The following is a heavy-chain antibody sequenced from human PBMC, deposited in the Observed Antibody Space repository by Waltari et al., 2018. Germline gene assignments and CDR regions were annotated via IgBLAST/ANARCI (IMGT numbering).Heavy chain of an antibody. D-gene: IGHD1-20*01. Sequence: QVQLVQSGAEVKKPGASVTVSCKASGYPFTGYYMHCVRRAPGQGLEWMGWINPNSGGTNYAQKFQGWVTMTRDTSISTAYMELSRLRSDDTAVYYCARDVGTYNWNYYYGMDVWGQGTTVTVSS. CDR1: GYPFTGYY. CDR3: ARDVGTYNWNYYYGMDV. CDR2: INPNSGGT. V-gene: IGHV1-2*04. J-gene: IGHJ6*02.